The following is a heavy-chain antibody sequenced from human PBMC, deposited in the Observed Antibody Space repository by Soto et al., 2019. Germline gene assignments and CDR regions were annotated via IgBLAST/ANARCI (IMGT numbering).Heavy chain of an antibody. V-gene: IGHV3-74*01. Sequence: GGSLRLSCAASGFTFSRYWMHWVRQVPGEGLMCVSRINPDGSTTDYADSVKGRFTISRDNAKNTLYLQMNSLRAEDTAVYYCAGHSGDYLFWGQGNLVTVSS. D-gene: IGHD4-17*01. CDR2: INPDGSTT. CDR1: GFTFSRYW. CDR3: AGHSGDYLF. J-gene: IGHJ4*02.